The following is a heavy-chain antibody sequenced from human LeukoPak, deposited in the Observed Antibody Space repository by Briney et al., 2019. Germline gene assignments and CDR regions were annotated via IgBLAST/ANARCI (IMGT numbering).Heavy chain of an antibody. CDR3: ARDTLGYCSSTSCYDSLNWFDP. CDR1: GGTFISYA. Sequence: GASVKVSCKASGGTFISYAISWVRQAPGQGLEWMGGIIPIFGTANYAQKFQGRVTITTDESTSTAYMGLSSLRSEDTAVYYCARDTLGYCSSTSCYDSLNWFDPWGQGTLVTVSS. D-gene: IGHD2-2*01. CDR2: IIPIFGTA. V-gene: IGHV1-69*05. J-gene: IGHJ5*02.